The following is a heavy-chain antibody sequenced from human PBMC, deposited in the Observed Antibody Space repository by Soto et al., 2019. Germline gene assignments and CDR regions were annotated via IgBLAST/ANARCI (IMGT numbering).Heavy chain of an antibody. CDR3: AKDSRKASAIDFDY. V-gene: IGHV1-8*01. Sequence: QVQLVQSGAELKKPGASVKVSCKASGYTFSNYDMNWVRQATGQGPEWIGWVNPNNRDTGYAQKFQGRVTLTTDISTTTAYIELTILRSEDTAIYSCAKDSRKASAIDFDYWGQGTLITVSS. CDR2: VNPNNRDT. CDR1: GYTFSNYD. D-gene: IGHD3-22*01. J-gene: IGHJ4*02.